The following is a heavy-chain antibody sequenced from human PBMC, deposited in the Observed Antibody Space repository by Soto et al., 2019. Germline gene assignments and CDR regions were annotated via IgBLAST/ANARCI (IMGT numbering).Heavy chain of an antibody. CDR3: ARRYGYSFDY. V-gene: IGHV4-39*01. D-gene: IGHD1-1*01. Sequence: SETLSLTCSVSGDSISNSRFYWAWIRQPPGEGLEWIGSIYHTGNAYYNTSLKSQVTISVDTSKNQFSLKLTSVTAADAALYYCARRYGYSFDYWGQGTLVTVSS. CDR2: IYHTGNA. J-gene: IGHJ4*02. CDR1: GDSISNSRFY.